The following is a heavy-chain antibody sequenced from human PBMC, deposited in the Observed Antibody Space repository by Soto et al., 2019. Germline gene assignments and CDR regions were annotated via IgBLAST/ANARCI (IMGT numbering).Heavy chain of an antibody. D-gene: IGHD1-26*01. V-gene: IGHV1-18*01. CDR3: ARDWYSGSYNWFDP. CDR1: GYTFTSYG. J-gene: IGHJ5*02. CDR2: ISAYNGNK. Sequence: QVQLVQSGAEVKKPGASVKVSCKASGYTFTSYGIIWVRQAPRQGLEWMGWISAYNGNKNYAQKIQGRVTMTTDTSTSTAYMELRGMRSDDTAVYYCARDWYSGSYNWFDPWVQGTLVTVSS.